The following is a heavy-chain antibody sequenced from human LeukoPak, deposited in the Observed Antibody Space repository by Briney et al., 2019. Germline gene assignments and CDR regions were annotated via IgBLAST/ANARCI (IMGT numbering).Heavy chain of an antibody. D-gene: IGHD5-12*01. V-gene: IGHV3-33*01. CDR1: GFTFSNYG. J-gene: IGHJ4*02. CDR3: ARDRGVAAHLDY. Sequence: PGGSLRLSCAASGFTFSNYGMHWVRQAPGKGLEWVVVIWFDGTNKYYADSVRGRFTISRDNSKNTLYLQMSSLRAEDTAVYYCARDRGVAAHLDYWGQGTLVTVSS. CDR2: IWFDGTNK.